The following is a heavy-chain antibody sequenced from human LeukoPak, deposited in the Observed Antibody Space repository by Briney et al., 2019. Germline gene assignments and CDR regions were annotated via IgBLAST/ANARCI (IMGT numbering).Heavy chain of an antibody. Sequence: ASVKVSCKASGYTFTGYYMHWVRQAPGQGLDWMGRINPNSGGTNYAQKFQGRVTMTRDTSISTAYMELSRLRSDDTAVYYCARDRFEIGPDFDYWGQGTLVTVSS. D-gene: IGHD3-10*01. CDR2: INPNSGGT. CDR1: GYTFTGYY. CDR3: ARDRFEIGPDFDY. V-gene: IGHV1-2*06. J-gene: IGHJ4*02.